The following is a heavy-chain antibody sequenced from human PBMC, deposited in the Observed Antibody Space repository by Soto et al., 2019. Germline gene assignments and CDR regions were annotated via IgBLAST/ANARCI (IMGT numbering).Heavy chain of an antibody. Sequence: ASVKVSCKASGGTFSSYAISWVRQAPGQGLEWMGGIIPIFGTANYAQKFQGRVTITADESTSTAYMELSSLRSEDTAVYYCARDVVDRFGVVIMRPYYYGMDVWGQGTTVTVSS. D-gene: IGHD3-3*01. CDR1: GGTFSSYA. V-gene: IGHV1-69*13. CDR3: ARDVVDRFGVVIMRPYYYGMDV. J-gene: IGHJ6*02. CDR2: IIPIFGTA.